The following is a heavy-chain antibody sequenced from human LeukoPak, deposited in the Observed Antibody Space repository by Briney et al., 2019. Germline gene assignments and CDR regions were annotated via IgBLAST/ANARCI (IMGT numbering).Heavy chain of an antibody. Sequence: PSGTLSLTCTVSGGSISSYYWSWIRQPAGKGLEWIGRIYTSGSTNYNPSLKSRVTMSVDTSKNQFSLKLSSVTAADTAVYYCARGGDSSGYYFRSLPIDYWGQGTLVTVSS. CDR1: GGSISSYY. CDR3: ARGGDSSGYYFRSLPIDY. V-gene: IGHV4-4*07. CDR2: IYTSGST. D-gene: IGHD3-22*01. J-gene: IGHJ4*02.